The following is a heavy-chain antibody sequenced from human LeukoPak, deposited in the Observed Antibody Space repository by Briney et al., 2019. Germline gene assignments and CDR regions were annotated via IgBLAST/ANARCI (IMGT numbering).Heavy chain of an antibody. D-gene: IGHD6-6*01. CDR3: ARGISSEWYSSSSGPPENWFDP. V-gene: IGHV4-4*07. CDR1: GGSISSYY. CDR2: IYTSGST. Sequence: SETLSLTCTVSGGSISSYYWSWIRQPAGKGLEWIGRIYTSGSTNYNPSLKSRVTMSADTSKNQFSLKLSSVTAADTAVYYCARGISSEWYSSSSGPPENWFDPWGQGTLVTVSS. J-gene: IGHJ5*02.